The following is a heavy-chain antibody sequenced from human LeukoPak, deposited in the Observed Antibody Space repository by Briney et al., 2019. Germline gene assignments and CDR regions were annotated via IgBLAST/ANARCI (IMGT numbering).Heavy chain of an antibody. D-gene: IGHD3-16*01. CDR3: AREDSLVGVGELKY. CDR2: ISPYNGDT. V-gene: IGHV1-18*04. Sequence: ASVKVSCKAYGYTFTSYGISRVRQAPGQGLEWMGWISPYNGDTNYAQKLQGRVTMTTNTSTSTAYMELRSLRSDDTAVYYCAREDSLVGVGELKYWGQGTLVTVSS. CDR1: GYTFTSYG. J-gene: IGHJ4*02.